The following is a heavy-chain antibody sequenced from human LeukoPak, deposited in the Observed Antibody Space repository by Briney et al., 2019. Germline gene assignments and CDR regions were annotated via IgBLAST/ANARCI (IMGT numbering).Heavy chain of an antibody. J-gene: IGHJ4*02. D-gene: IGHD1-26*01. V-gene: IGHV4-61*02. CDR2: LYTSGGT. CDR3: ARDGGVGAQYYFDY. Sequence: SETLSLTCTVSGGSISSSSYYWGWIRQPAGKGLEWIGRLYTSGGTNYNPSLKSRVTMSVDTSKNQFSLKLSSVTAADTAVYYCARDGGVGAQYYFDYWGQGTLVTVSS. CDR1: GGSISSSSYY.